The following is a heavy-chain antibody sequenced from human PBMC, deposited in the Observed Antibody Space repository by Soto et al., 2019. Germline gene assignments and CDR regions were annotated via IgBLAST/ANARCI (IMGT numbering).Heavy chain of an antibody. D-gene: IGHD6-13*01. CDR3: ARDVDAAGFYYYYYGMDV. J-gene: IGHJ6*02. V-gene: IGHV1-18*01. Sequence: QVQLVQSGAEVKKPGASVKVSCKASGYTFTSYGISWVRQAPGQGLEWMGWISAYNGNTNYAQTLQGRVTMTTDTSTSTAYMELRSRRSDDTAVYYCARDVDAAGFYYYYYGMDVWGQGTTVTVSS. CDR1: GYTFTSYG. CDR2: ISAYNGNT.